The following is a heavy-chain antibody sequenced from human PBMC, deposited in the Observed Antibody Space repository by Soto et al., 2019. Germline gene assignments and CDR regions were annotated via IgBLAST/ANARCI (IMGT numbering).Heavy chain of an antibody. CDR2: IYYSGST. CDR1: GGSISSDSYY. V-gene: IGHV4-61*01. Sequence: SETLSLTCTVSGGSISSDSYYWGWIRQSPEKGLEWIGYIYYSGSTNYNPSLKSRVTISVDTSKNQFSLKLSSVTAADTAVYYCARGRIQLWYAFDYWGQGTLVTVSS. CDR3: ARGRIQLWYAFDY. D-gene: IGHD5-18*01. J-gene: IGHJ4*02.